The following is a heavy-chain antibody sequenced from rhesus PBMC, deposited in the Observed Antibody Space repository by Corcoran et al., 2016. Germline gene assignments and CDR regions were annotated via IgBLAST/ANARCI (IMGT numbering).Heavy chain of an antibody. CDR3: ARESWAFDF. CDR2: IYGSSKST. CDR1: GGSISDSYR. V-gene: IGHV4S10*01. J-gene: IGHJ3*01. Sequence: QVQLQESGPGVVKPSETLSLTCAVSGGSISDSYRWSWIRQPPGKGLEWIGHIYGSSKSTNYKPSLKSRVTISKDTSNNQFSLKLSSGTAADTAVYYWARESWAFDFWGQGLRVTVSS.